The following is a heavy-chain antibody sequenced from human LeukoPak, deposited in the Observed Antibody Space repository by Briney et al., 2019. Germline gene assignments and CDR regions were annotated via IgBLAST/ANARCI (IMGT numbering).Heavy chain of an antibody. CDR1: GYTFTVYH. CDR3: ARDYCSSTSCLFDY. CDR2: INPNSGDT. V-gene: IGHV1-2*06. Sequence: ASVKVSCKASGYTFTVYHMHWMRQAPGQGLEWMGRINPNSGDTNYAQKFQGRVTMTRDTSISTAYMELSRLRSDDTAVYYCARDYCSSTSCLFDYWGQGTLVTVSS. J-gene: IGHJ4*02. D-gene: IGHD2-2*01.